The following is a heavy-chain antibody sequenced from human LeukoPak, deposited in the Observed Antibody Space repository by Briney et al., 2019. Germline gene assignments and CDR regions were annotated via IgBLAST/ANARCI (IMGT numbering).Heavy chain of an antibody. D-gene: IGHD6-6*01. Sequence: SETLSLTCTVSGGSISGYYWSWIRQPPGKGLEWIGHIYYTGSTSYNPSLKSRVTISVDTSKNQFSLKLSYVNAADTAVYYCARYISSGLDYWGQGALVTVSS. J-gene: IGHJ4*02. CDR2: IYYTGST. CDR3: ARYISSGLDY. CDR1: GGSISGYY. V-gene: IGHV4-59*08.